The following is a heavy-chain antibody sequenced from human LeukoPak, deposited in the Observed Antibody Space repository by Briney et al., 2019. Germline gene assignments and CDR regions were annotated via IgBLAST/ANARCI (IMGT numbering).Heavy chain of an antibody. CDR3: ARLVGGVGASRRAFDI. Sequence: ESLKISCKGSGYSFTSYWISWVRQVPGKGLELMGGIEPSDSYTNYSPSFQGHVTISADKSINTAYLQWSSLKASDTAMYYCARLVGGVGASRRAFDIWGQGTMVTVSS. J-gene: IGHJ3*02. D-gene: IGHD1-26*01. CDR2: IEPSDSYT. V-gene: IGHV5-10-1*01. CDR1: GYSFTSYW.